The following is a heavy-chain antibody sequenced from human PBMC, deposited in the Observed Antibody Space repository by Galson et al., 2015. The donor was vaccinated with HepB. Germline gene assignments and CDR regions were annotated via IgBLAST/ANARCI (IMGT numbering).Heavy chain of an antibody. D-gene: IGHD2-15*01. CDR2: ISANSGRT. CDR1: GYTFTSNG. V-gene: IGHV1-18*04. J-gene: IGHJ4*02. Sequence: SVKVTCKAAGYTFTSNGISWVRQAPGRGLEWVGWISANSGRTTYAWRLLGRLTLTTDTPTSTAYMELRSLRSDDTAIYYCARDRSHSLDFWGQGTLVTVSS. CDR3: ARDRSHSLDF.